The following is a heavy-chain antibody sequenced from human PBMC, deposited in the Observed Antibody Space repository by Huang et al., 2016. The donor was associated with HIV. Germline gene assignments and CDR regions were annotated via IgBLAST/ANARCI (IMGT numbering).Heavy chain of an antibody. J-gene: IGHJ3*01. CDR1: GYTFTNYD. V-gene: IGHV1-8*01. D-gene: IGHD6-13*01. Sequence: QGQLVQSGAEVKKPGASVKVSCKAAGYTFTNYDISWVGQALGQGLEWRGWRNQNSVNTGYAQKWQGRVTRTRNTSRSTADMDLSSLRYEDTAVYYCVDQAGWGQGTMVTVS. CDR2: RNQNSVNT. CDR3: VDQAG.